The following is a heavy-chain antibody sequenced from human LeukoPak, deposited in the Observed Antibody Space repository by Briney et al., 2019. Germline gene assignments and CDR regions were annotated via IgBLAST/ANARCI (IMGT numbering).Heavy chain of an antibody. D-gene: IGHD1-26*01. CDR2: IYHSGST. CDR1: GYSISSGYY. J-gene: IGHJ4*02. Sequence: PSETLSLTCVVSGYSISSGYYWGWIRQPPGKGLEWIGSIYHSGSTYYNPSLKSRVTISVDTSKNQFSLKLSSVTAADMAVYYCARNANCGSTFDYWGQGTLVTVSS. V-gene: IGHV4-38-2*01. CDR3: ARNANCGSTFDY.